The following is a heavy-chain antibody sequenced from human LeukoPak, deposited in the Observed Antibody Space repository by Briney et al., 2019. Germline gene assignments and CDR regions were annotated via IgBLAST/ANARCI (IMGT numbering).Heavy chain of an antibody. CDR3: ARAYGPRYYYYMDV. D-gene: IGHD3-10*01. J-gene: IGHJ6*03. Sequence: SETLSLTCTVSGGSISSDDYSWSWIRQPPGKGLEWIGYIYYSGSTNYNPSLKSRVTISVDTSKNQFSLKLSSVTAADTAVYYCARAYGPRYYYYMDVWGKGTTVTVSS. CDR1: GGSISSDDYS. CDR2: IYYSGST. V-gene: IGHV4-61*08.